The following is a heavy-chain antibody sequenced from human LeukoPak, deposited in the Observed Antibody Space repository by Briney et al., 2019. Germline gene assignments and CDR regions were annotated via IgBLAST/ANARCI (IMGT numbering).Heavy chain of an antibody. CDR3: ARVFAR. J-gene: IGHJ4*02. CDR1: GFTFSGSW. Sequence: GESLRLSCAASGFTFSGSWMSWVRQAPGKGLEWVASINQDGGEKYSLDSVKGRFTISRDNTKSSLYLQMNSLRAEDTAVYYCARVFARWGQGPLVTVSS. CDR2: INQDGGEK. D-gene: IGHD2-8*01. V-gene: IGHV3-7*03.